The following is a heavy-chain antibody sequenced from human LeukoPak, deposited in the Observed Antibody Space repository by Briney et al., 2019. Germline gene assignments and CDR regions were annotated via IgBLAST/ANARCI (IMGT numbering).Heavy chain of an antibody. D-gene: IGHD2-2*01. CDR1: GGSISSGGYY. CDR2: IYYSGST. Sequence: PSETLSLTCTVSGGSISSGGYYWSWIRQHPGKGLEWIGYIYYSGSTYYNPSLKSRVTISVDTSKNQFSLKLSSVTAADTAVYYCARESCSSTSCYEYYYYYGMDVWGQGTTVTVSS. J-gene: IGHJ6*02. CDR3: ARESCSSTSCYEYYYYYGMDV. V-gene: IGHV4-31*03.